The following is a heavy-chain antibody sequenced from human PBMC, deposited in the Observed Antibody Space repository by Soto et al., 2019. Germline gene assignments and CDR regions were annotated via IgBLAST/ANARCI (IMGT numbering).Heavy chain of an antibody. CDR1: GFTFSGSA. V-gene: IGHV3-73*01. D-gene: IGHD4-17*01. Sequence: GGSLRLSCAASGFTFSGSAMHWVRQASGKGLEWVGRIRSKANSYATAYAASVKGRFTISRDDSKNTAYLQMDSLKTEDTAVYYCTGRTTGNDYWGQGTLVTVSS. J-gene: IGHJ4*02. CDR3: TGRTTGNDY. CDR2: IRSKANSYAT.